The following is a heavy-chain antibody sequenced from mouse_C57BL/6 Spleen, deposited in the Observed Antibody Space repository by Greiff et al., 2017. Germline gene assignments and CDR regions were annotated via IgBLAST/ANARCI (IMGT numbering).Heavy chain of an antibody. CDR1: GYSITSGYY. CDR2: ISYDGSN. D-gene: IGHD1-1*01. V-gene: IGHV3-6*01. J-gene: IGHJ2*01. CDR3: ARDHYYYGSRGYFDY. Sequence: ESGPGLVKPSQSLSLTCSVTGYSITSGYYWNWIRQFPGNKLEWMGYISYDGSNNYNPSLKNRISITRDTSKNQFFLKLNSVTTEDTATYYCARDHYYYGSRGYFDYWGQGTTLTVSS.